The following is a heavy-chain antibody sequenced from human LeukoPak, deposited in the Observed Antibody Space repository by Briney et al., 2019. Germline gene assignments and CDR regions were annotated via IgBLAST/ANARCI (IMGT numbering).Heavy chain of an antibody. D-gene: IGHD4-11*01. CDR1: GFTFSSYS. CDR3: ARHRGADYSNYDPEMLGY. V-gene: IGHV3-21*05. CDR2: ISSSSSYI. J-gene: IGHJ4*02. Sequence: GGSLRLSCAASGFTFSSYSMNWVRQAPGKGLEWVSYISSSSSYIYYADSVKGRFTISRDNAKNSLYLQMNSLRAEDTAVYYCARHRGADYSNYDPEMLGYWGQGTLVTVSS.